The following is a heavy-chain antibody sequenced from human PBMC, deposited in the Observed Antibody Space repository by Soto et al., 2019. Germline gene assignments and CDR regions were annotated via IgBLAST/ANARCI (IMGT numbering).Heavy chain of an antibody. CDR3: VRGIYRKFGMDV. CDR1: GFTFISHW. D-gene: IGHD3-16*02. J-gene: IGHJ6*02. Sequence: EVQLVESGGGLVQPGGSLRLSCAASGFTFISHWIHWVRQTPGKGLVWVSRIDVGGSNRNYADSGKGRFTISRDNAKNTVYLQMNSLRADDTAVYYCVRGIYRKFGMDVWGQGTTV. CDR2: IDVGGSNR. V-gene: IGHV3-74*01.